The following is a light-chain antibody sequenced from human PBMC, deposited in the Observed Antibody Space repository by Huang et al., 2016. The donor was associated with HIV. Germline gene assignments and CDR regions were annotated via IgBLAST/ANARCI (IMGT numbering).Light chain of an antibody. CDR3: HQYGSSPLT. Sequence: EIVLTQSPATLSLSPGERATLSCGASQSVSGSYLAWYQQKPGLAPRLLIYDASSRATCIPDRFSGSGSGTDFPLTIGRLEPEDFAVYYCHQYGSSPLTFGGGTKVEIK. CDR1: QSVSGSY. CDR2: DAS. J-gene: IGKJ4*01. V-gene: IGKV3D-20*01.